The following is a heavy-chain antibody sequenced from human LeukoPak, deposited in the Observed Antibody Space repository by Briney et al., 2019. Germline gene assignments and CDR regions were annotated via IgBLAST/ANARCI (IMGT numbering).Heavy chain of an antibody. J-gene: IGHJ4*02. D-gene: IGHD3-3*01. V-gene: IGHV4-59*01. Sequence: SETLSLTCTVSGGSISSYYWSWIRQPPGKGLEWIGYIYYSGSTNYNPSLKSRVTISVDTSKNQFSLKLSSVTAADTAVYYCARGFTISGVAIDYWGQGTLVTVSS. CDR2: IYYSGST. CDR3: ARGFTISGVAIDY. CDR1: GGSISSYY.